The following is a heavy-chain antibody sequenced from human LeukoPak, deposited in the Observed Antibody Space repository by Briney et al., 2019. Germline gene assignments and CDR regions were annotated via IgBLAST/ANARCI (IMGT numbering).Heavy chain of an antibody. CDR2: IKTDETSI. D-gene: IGHD6-6*01. Sequence: PGGSLRLSCAASGFTFSSFWTHWVRQAPGKGLEWVSRIKTDETSITYADSVKGRFTISRDNAKNTLYLQMNSLRAEDTAVYYCAGSSSLHYWGQGTLVTVSS. CDR1: GFTFSSFW. CDR3: AGSSSLHY. J-gene: IGHJ4*02. V-gene: IGHV3-74*01.